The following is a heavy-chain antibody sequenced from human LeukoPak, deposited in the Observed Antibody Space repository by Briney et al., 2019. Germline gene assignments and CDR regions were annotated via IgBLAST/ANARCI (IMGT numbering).Heavy chain of an antibody. CDR3: ARGKDRGPYWYYDSSGYYYFDY. J-gene: IGHJ4*02. D-gene: IGHD3-22*01. CDR2: ISYDGSNK. V-gene: IGHV3-30*03. Sequence: GGSLRLSCAASGFTFSSYSMNWVRQAPGKGLEWVAVISYDGSNKYYADSVKGRFTISRDNSKNTLYLQMNRLRAEDTAVYYCARGKDRGPYWYYDSSGYYYFDYWGQGTLVTVSS. CDR1: GFTFSSYS.